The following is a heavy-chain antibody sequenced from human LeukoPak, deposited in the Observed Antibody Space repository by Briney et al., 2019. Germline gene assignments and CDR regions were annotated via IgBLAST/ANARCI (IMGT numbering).Heavy chain of an antibody. CDR2: INPSGGST. CDR3: ARALGSGTNYYYYYMDV. J-gene: IGHJ6*03. CDR1: GYTFTSYY. V-gene: IGHV1-46*01. D-gene: IGHD1-7*01. Sequence: ASVRVSCKASGYTFTSYYMHWVRQAPGQGLEWMGIINPSGGSTSYAQKFLGRVTMTTDTSTSTAYMELRSLRSDDTAVYYCARALGSGTNYYYYYMDVWGKGTTVTVSS.